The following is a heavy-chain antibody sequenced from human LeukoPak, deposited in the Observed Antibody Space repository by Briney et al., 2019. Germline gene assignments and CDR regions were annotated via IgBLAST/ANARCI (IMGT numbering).Heavy chain of an antibody. J-gene: IGHJ5*02. CDR2: IWYDGSNK. V-gene: IGHV3-33*01. CDR3: ARDYGYCSGGSCSNLFDP. Sequence: GGSLTLSCAASGFTFSSYGMLWLRQAPGKGLVGVAVIWYDGSNKYYADSVKGRFTSSRDNSKNTLYLQMNSLRAEDTAVYYCARDYGYCSGGSCSNLFDPWGQGTLVTVSS. D-gene: IGHD2-15*01. CDR1: GFTFSSYG.